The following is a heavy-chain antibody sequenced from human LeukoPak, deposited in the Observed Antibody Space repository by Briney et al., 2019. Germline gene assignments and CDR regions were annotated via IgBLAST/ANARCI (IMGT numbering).Heavy chain of an antibody. J-gene: IGHJ4*01. CDR1: GFTSSSFW. Sequence: GGSLRLSCAVSGFTSSSFWMSWVRQAPGKGLEWLASIRQDGGEKSYVDSVKGRFTISRDNTKNSLYLQMSSLRAEDTAVYYCARDGTAAGLYFDLWGQGTLVTVSS. CDR2: IRQDGGEK. V-gene: IGHV3-7*01. D-gene: IGHD6-13*01. CDR3: ARDGTAAGLYFDL.